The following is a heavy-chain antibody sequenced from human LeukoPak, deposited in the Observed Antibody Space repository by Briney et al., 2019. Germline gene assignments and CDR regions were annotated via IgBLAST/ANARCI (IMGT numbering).Heavy chain of an antibody. J-gene: IGHJ6*03. V-gene: IGHV1-18*01. CDR1: GYTFTSYG. D-gene: IGHD6-13*01. CDR2: ISAYNGNT. Sequence: VASVKVSCKASGYTFTSYGISWVRQAPGQGLEWMGWISAYNGNTNYAQKLQGRVTMTTDTSTSTAYMELRSLRSDDTAVYYCARGRGYSSPNFYYYMDVWGKGTTVTISS. CDR3: ARGRGYSSPNFYYYMDV.